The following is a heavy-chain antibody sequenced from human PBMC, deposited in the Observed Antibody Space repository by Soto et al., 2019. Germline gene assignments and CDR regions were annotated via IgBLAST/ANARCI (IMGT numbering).Heavy chain of an antibody. CDR1: GFTFSNAW. J-gene: IGHJ6*03. V-gene: IGHV3-15*01. D-gene: IGHD5-12*01. CDR2: IKSKTDGGTT. Sequence: GGSLRLSCAASGFTFSNAWMSWVRQAPGKGLEWVGRIKSKTDGGTTDYAAPVKGRFTISRDDSKNTLYLQMNSLKTEDTAVYYCTTHSGYDFGYYYYYMDVWGKGTTVTVSS. CDR3: TTHSGYDFGYYYYYMDV.